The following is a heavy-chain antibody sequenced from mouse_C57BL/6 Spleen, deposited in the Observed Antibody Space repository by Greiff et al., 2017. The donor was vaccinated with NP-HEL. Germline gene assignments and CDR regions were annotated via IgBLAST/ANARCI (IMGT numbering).Heavy chain of an antibody. V-gene: IGHV3-1*01. CDR2: ISYSGST. J-gene: IGHJ1*03. Sequence: VQLKESGPGMVKPSQSLSLTCTVTGYSITSGYDWHWIRHFPGNKLEWMGYISYSGSTNYNPSLKSRISITHDTSKNHFFLKLNSVTTEDTATYYCARDPQLGRSWYFDVWGTGTTVTVSS. CDR1: GYSITSGYD. CDR3: ARDPQLGRSWYFDV. D-gene: IGHD4-1*02.